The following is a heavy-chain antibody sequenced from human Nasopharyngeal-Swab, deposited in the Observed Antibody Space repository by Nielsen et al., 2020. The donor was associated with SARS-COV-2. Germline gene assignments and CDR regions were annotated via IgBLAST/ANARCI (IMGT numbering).Heavy chain of an antibody. CDR2: VSWNGSRT. V-gene: IGHV3-19*01. CDR3: ARDPIGYSSSSWWFDP. D-gene: IGHD6-13*01. Sequence: GESLKISCAASGFTFSNGDMNWVRQAPGKGLEWVSGVSWNGSRTHYADSVKGRFIISRDNSRNFLYQQMNSLRPEDMAVYYCARDPIGYSSSSWWFDPWGQGTLVTVSS. J-gene: IGHJ5*02. CDR1: GFTFSNGD.